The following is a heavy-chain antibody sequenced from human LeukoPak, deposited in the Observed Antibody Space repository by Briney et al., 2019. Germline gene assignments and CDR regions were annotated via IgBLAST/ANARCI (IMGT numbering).Heavy chain of an antibody. J-gene: IGHJ3*02. CDR3: ARSLSGGDEDAFDI. Sequence: GRSLRLSCAASGFTFSSYAMHWVRQAPGKGLEGVAGISYDGSNKYYAYSVKGRFTISRDNSKNTLYLQMNSLRAEDTAVYYCARSLSGGDEDAFDIWGQGTMVTVSS. D-gene: IGHD3-3*01. CDR1: GFTFSSYA. V-gene: IGHV3-30-3*01. CDR2: ISYDGSNK.